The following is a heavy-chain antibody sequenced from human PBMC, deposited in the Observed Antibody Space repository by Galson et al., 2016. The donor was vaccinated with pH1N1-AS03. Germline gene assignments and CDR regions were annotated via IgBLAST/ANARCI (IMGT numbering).Heavy chain of an antibody. Sequence: SCKAPGGTLNNYAVNWVRQAPGQGLEWMGGISPIFGSANHAQKFQGRVTITADMFTNTAYMELSGLSSEDTAVYYCARGLTYHFGSGSVFWGQGTLVTVSS. CDR1: GGTLNNYA. CDR2: ISPIFGSA. J-gene: IGHJ4*02. CDR3: ARGLTYHFGSGSVF. V-gene: IGHV1-69*06. D-gene: IGHD3-10*01.